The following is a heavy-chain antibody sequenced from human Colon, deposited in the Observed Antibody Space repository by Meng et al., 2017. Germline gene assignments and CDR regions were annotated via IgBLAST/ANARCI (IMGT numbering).Heavy chain of an antibody. J-gene: IGHJ4*02. CDR1: GFTFSSYW. D-gene: IGHD2-21*01. Sequence: GGSLRLSCAASGFTFSSYWMSWVRPAPGKGLEWVANIKQEGSEKYYVDSGKGRFTISRDNAKNSLYLQMNSRRVEDTAVYYCARPPYGLVGYWGQGTLVTVSS. CDR2: IKQEGSEK. V-gene: IGHV3-7*01. CDR3: ARPPYGLVGY.